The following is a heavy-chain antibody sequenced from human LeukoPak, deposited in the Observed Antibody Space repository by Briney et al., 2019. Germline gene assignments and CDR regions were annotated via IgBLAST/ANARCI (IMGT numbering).Heavy chain of an antibody. V-gene: IGHV3-21*01. D-gene: IGHD3-3*01. CDR1: GFTFSSYS. J-gene: IGHJ3*02. CDR3: AREHGGFLEWLGDAFDI. Sequence: GGSLRLSCAASGFTFSSYSMNWVRQAPGKGLEWASSISSSSSYIYYADSVKGRFTISRDNAKNSLYLQMNSLRAEDTAVYYCAREHGGFLEWLGDAFDIWGQGTMVTVSS. CDR2: ISSSSSYI.